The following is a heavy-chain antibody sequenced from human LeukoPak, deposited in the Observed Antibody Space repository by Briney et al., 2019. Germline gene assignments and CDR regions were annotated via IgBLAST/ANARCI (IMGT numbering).Heavy chain of an antibody. J-gene: IGHJ4*02. Sequence: GGSLRLSCAASEFTFSNYAMSWVRQAPGKGLEWVSVISGSGGTTYSADSVKGRFTISRDNSKNTLYLQMNSLRAEDTAVYFCARIWGSYRYFDYWGQGTLVTVSS. D-gene: IGHD3-16*02. CDR3: ARIWGSYRYFDY. CDR2: ISGSGGTT. V-gene: IGHV3-23*01. CDR1: EFTFSNYA.